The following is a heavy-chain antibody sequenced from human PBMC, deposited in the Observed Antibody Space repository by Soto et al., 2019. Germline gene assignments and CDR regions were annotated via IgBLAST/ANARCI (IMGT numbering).Heavy chain of an antibody. Sequence: QVQLQESGPGLVKPSQTLSLTCTVSGGSISSGDYYWSWIRQPPGKGLEWIGYIYYSGSTYYNPSLKSRVTIPVHTSKNQFSLKLSSVTAADTAVYYCASSYYYGSGSLPTAFDIWGQGTMVTVSS. J-gene: IGHJ3*02. CDR2: IYYSGST. V-gene: IGHV4-30-4*01. D-gene: IGHD3-10*01. CDR1: GGSISSGDYY. CDR3: ASSYYYGSGSLPTAFDI.